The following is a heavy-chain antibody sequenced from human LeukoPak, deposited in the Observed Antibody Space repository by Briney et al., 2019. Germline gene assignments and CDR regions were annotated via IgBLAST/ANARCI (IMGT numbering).Heavy chain of an antibody. CDR2: ISYDGSNK. V-gene: IGHV3-30-3*01. Sequence: PGRSLRLSCAASGFTFSSYAMPWVRQAPGKGLEWVAVISYDGSNKYYADSVKGRFTISRDNSKNTLYLQMNSLRAEDTAVYYCASGSGGWLQYPFDYWGQGTLVTVSS. CDR1: GFTFSSYA. CDR3: ASGSGGWLQYPFDY. J-gene: IGHJ4*02. D-gene: IGHD5-24*01.